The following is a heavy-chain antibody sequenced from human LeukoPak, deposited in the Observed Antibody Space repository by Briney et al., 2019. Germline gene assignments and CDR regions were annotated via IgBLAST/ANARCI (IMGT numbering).Heavy chain of an antibody. D-gene: IGHD6-19*01. V-gene: IGHV3-23*01. CDR1: GFTFVNYA. CDR3: AKARLSTGWAYNDY. J-gene: IGHJ4*02. Sequence: GGSLRLSCAASGFTFVNYAMSWDRQAPGKGLEWVSAVVGAGTTTFYADSVKGRFTISRDNSKNTVYLQINSLRAGDTAVYYCAKARLSTGWAYNDYWGQGTLVTVSS. CDR2: VVGAGTTT.